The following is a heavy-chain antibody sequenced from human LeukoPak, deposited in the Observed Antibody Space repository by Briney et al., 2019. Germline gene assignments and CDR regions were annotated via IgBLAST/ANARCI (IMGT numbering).Heavy chain of an antibody. V-gene: IGHV4-61*02. CDR1: GGSIGSGSYY. CDR2: IYTSGST. D-gene: IGHD1-26*01. J-gene: IGHJ3*02. Sequence: SETLSLTCTVSGGSIGSGSYYWSWIRQPAGKGLEWIGRIYTSGSTNYNPSLKSRVTISVDTSKNQFSLKLSSVAAADTAVYYCARADGSHRDAFDIWGQGTMVTVSS. CDR3: ARADGSHRDAFDI.